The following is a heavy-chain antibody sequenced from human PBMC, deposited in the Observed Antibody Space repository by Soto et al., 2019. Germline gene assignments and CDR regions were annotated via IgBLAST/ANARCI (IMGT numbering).Heavy chain of an antibody. CDR3: ARRAETNGWNGFGADKYYFDF. CDR2: MNPNTGNS. Sequence: VQLVQSGAEVRKPGASVKVSCEASGYTFTSYDIYWVRQATGQGLEWMGWMNPNTGNSAYAHKFQGTVTMTSDTSISPAHMELSSLSSEDTAVYYCARRAETNGWNGFGADKYYFDFWRQGTMVTVSS. J-gene: IGHJ4*02. D-gene: IGHD1-1*01. V-gene: IGHV1-8*01. CDR1: GYTFTSYD.